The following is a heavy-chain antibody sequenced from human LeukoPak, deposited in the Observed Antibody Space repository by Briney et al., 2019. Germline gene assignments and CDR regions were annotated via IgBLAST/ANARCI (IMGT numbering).Heavy chain of an antibody. Sequence: GGSLRLSCAASGFTFDDYAMHWVRQAPGKGLEWVSGISWNSGSIGYADSVKGRFTISRDNAKNSLYLQMNSLRAEDTALYYCAKHSRGYYDSSADALDIWGQGTMVTVSS. CDR1: GFTFDDYA. CDR2: ISWNSGSI. V-gene: IGHV3-9*01. CDR3: AKHSRGYYDSSADALDI. D-gene: IGHD3-22*01. J-gene: IGHJ3*02.